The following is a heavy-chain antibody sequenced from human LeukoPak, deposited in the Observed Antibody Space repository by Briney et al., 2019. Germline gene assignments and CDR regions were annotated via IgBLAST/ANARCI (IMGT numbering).Heavy chain of an antibody. CDR2: INPNSGGT. Sequence: ASVKVSCKASGYTFTGYYMHWVRQAPGQGLEWMGWINPNSGGTNYAQKFQGRVTMTRDTSISTAYMELSRLRSDDTAVYYCARVRGLRYFDWLFSAFDYWGQGTLVTVSP. D-gene: IGHD3-9*01. CDR3: ARVRGLRYFDWLFSAFDY. V-gene: IGHV1-2*02. CDR1: GYTFTGYY. J-gene: IGHJ4*02.